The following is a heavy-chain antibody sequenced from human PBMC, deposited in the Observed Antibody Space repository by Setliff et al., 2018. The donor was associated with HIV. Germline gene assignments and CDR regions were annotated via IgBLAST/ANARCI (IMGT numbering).Heavy chain of an antibody. J-gene: IGHJ5*02. CDR2: IKVGSGET. CDR3: ARDGCSGQRCYLYNWFDP. Sequence: ASVMVSCKASGYTFINHAMHWVRQAPGQRLEWMGWIKVGSGETQYSQELQGRVTITRDTSATTVYMELSSLTSEDTAVYYCARDGCSGQRCYLYNWFDPWGQGTLVTVSS. CDR1: GYTFINHA. V-gene: IGHV1-3*01. D-gene: IGHD2-15*01.